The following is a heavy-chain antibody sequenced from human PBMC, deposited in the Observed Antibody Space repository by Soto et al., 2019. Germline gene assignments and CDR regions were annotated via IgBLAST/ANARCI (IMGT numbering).Heavy chain of an antibody. Sequence: QVQLVQSGAEVKKPGASVKVSYKASGYTFSSYGISWVRQAPGQGLEWMGWISAYNGNTNYAQKLQGRVTMTTDTSTSTAYMELRSLRSDDTAVYYCASSYCGGDCSVLYYYYGMDVWGQGTTVTVSS. V-gene: IGHV1-18*01. J-gene: IGHJ6*02. D-gene: IGHD2-21*02. CDR2: ISAYNGNT. CDR1: GYTFSSYG. CDR3: ASSYCGGDCSVLYYYYGMDV.